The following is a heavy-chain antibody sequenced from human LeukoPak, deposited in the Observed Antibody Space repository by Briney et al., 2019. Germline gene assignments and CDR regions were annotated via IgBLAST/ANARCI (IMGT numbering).Heavy chain of an antibody. V-gene: IGHV4-59*01. CDR1: GGSISSYY. CDR2: IYYSGST. CDR3: ARVPDYCSSTSCYAAGGDY. D-gene: IGHD2-2*01. Sequence: PSETRSLTCTVSGGSISSYYWSWIRQPPGKGLEWIGYIYYSGSTNYNPSLKSRVTISVDTSKNQFSLKLSSVTAADTAVYYCARVPDYCSSTSCYAAGGDYWGQGTLVTVSS. J-gene: IGHJ4*02.